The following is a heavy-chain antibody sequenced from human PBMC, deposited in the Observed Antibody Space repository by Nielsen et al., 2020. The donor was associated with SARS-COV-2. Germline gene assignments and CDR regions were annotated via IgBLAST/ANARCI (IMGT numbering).Heavy chain of an antibody. CDR3: AKLPYGDYPFDY. Sequence: AGSLRLSCAASGSTFSTYAFRWVRQAPGKGLGWVAVISVSGGSTYYADSVKGRFTISRDNAKNSLYLQMNSLRAEDTALYYCAKLPYGDYPFDYWDQGTLVTVAS. CDR1: GSTFSTYA. V-gene: IGHV3-23*01. CDR2: ISVSGGST. J-gene: IGHJ4*02. D-gene: IGHD4-17*01.